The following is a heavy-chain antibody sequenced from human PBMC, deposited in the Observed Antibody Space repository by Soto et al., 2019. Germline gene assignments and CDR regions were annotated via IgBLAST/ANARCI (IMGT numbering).Heavy chain of an antibody. CDR1: GVSLNTADTW. Sequence: QVQLQESGSGLVKPSQSLSLTCTVSGVSLNTADTWWSWIRQSPGKGLEFIGYYHSGGSTYYDASCRRRVIIAADTANSQFSLKLSSVTGADTAVYFCVRSRQMESGNDYGLDVWGQGTTVTVSS. V-gene: IGHV4-30-4*01. CDR3: VRSRQMESGNDYGLDV. CDR2: YHSGGST. J-gene: IGHJ6*02. D-gene: IGHD1-1*01.